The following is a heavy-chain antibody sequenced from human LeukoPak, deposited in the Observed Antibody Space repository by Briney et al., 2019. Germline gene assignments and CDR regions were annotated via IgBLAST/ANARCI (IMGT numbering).Heavy chain of an antibody. CDR1: GFTFSSYA. D-gene: IGHD3-10*01. CDR3: ARVGDGWGNYYSFDY. Sequence: PGGSLRLSCAASGFTFSSYAMHWVRQAPGKGLEWVSLISYGGSNKYYADSVKGRFTISRDNSKNTLYLQMNSLRAEDTAVYYCARVGDGWGNYYSFDYWGRGTLVTVSS. CDR2: ISYGGSNK. V-gene: IGHV3-30-3*01. J-gene: IGHJ4*02.